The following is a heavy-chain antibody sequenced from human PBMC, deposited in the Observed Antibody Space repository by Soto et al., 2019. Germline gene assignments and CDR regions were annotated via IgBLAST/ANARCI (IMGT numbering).Heavy chain of an antibody. J-gene: IGHJ4*02. Sequence: PSETLSLTCTFSGGSISSYYWSWIRKRPGKGLEWIGYIYYSGSTNYNPSLKSRVTISVDTSKNQFSLKLNSVTAADTAVYYCARAGRGHSGNFDYWGQGTLVTVSS. D-gene: IGHD5-12*01. CDR2: IYYSGST. CDR3: ARAGRGHSGNFDY. CDR1: GGSISSYY. V-gene: IGHV4-59*01.